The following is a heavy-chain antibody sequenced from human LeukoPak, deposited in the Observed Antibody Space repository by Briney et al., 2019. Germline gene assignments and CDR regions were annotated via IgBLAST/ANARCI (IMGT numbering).Heavy chain of an antibody. J-gene: IGHJ6*02. V-gene: IGHV4-59*01. CDR3: ARAQLNFLVDFGMDV. Sequence: SETLSLTCTVSGGSMSGYYWTWIRQPPGKGLEWIGYIRYSGRTNYNPSLKSRVTISVDTSKNQFSLKLSSVTAADTAVYYCARAQLNFLVDFGMDVWGQGTTVTVSS. CDR2: IRYSGRT. CDR1: GGSMSGYY. D-gene: IGHD2-15*01.